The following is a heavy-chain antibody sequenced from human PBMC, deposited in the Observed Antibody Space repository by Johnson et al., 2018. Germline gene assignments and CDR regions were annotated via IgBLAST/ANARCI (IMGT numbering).Heavy chain of an antibody. CDR3: GRLGAAESQSNAFDI. CDR1: GGIFSTYS. Sequence: QVQLVQSGAEAKKPGSSVKVSCKVSGGIFSTYSLSWVRQAPGQGLEWMGRIIPPLDVANYAQKFQGRVTFFADKFTRITYMELSSLTSEDTAVYYCGRLGAAESQSNAFDIWGQGTVVIV. J-gene: IGHJ3*02. D-gene: IGHD3-16*01. V-gene: IGHV1-69*02. CDR2: IIPPLDVA.